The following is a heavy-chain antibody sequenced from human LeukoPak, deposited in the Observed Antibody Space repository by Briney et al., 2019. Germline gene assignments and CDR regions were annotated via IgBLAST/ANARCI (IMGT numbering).Heavy chain of an antibody. CDR3: GIGRFSGPYYY. D-gene: IGHD6-19*01. CDR1: EFSVSSNY. V-gene: IGHV3-53*01. J-gene: IGHJ4*02. Sequence: PGGSLRHPCTVSEFSVSSNYMNWVRQAPGKGLEWVSVIYSGGATYYADSVRGRSTISRDNSKNMVSLQMTSLGAEDTAVSYCGIGRFSGPYYYWGQGTLVTVSS. CDR2: IYSGGAT.